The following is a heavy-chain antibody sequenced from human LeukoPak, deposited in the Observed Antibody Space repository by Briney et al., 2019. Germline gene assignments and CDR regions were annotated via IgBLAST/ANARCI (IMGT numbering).Heavy chain of an antibody. V-gene: IGHV4-61*02. J-gene: IGHJ5*02. CDR2: IYTSGST. CDR1: GGSISSGSYY. Sequence: PSQTLSLTCTVSGGSISSGSYYWSWIRQPAGKGLEWIGRIYTSGSTNYNPSLKSRVTISVDTSKNQFSLKLSSVSAADTAVYYCARERHCSSTSCYTLWFDPWGQGTLVTVSS. D-gene: IGHD2-2*02. CDR3: ARERHCSSTSCYTLWFDP.